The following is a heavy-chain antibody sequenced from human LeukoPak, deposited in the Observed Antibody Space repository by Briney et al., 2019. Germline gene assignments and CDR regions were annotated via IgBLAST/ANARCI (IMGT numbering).Heavy chain of an antibody. J-gene: IGHJ3*02. CDR1: GGSISSGGYY. Sequence: TSQTLSLTCTVSGGSISSGGYYWSWIRQHPGKGLEWIGYIYYSGSTYYNPSLKSRVTISVDTSKNQFSLKLSSVTAADTAVYYCARGSKGGYCSGGSCSAFDIWGQGTMVTVSS. CDR2: IYYSGST. CDR3: ARGSKGGYCSGGSCSAFDI. V-gene: IGHV4-31*03. D-gene: IGHD2-15*01.